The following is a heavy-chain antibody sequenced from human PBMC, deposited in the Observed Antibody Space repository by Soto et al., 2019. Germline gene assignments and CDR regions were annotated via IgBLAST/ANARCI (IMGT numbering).Heavy chain of an antibody. V-gene: IGHV3-23*01. J-gene: IGHJ4*02. CDR1: GFTFSRYA. D-gene: IGHD6-19*01. Sequence: EVQLLESGGGLVQPGGSLRLSCAASGFTFSRYAMSWVRQAPGKGLEWVSTISGSGGSTYYADSVKGRFTISRDNSKNTLYLQMNSLRAEDTAVYYCAKGHVTSGWYYYFDYWGQGTLVTVSS. CDR3: AKGHVTSGWYYYFDY. CDR2: ISGSGGST.